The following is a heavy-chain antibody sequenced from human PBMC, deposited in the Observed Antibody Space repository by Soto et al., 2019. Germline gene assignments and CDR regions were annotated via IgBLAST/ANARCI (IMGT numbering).Heavy chain of an antibody. CDR1: GGSISSYY. V-gene: IGHV4-59*01. CDR2: IYYSGST. CDR3: ARGGAAAGYYYYGMDV. Sequence: SETLSLTCTVSGGSISSYYWSWIRQPPGKGLEWIGYIYYSGSTNYNPSLKSRVTISVDTSKNQFSLKLSSVTAADTAVYYCARGGAAAGYYYYGMDVWGQGTTVTVSS. D-gene: IGHD6-13*01. J-gene: IGHJ6*02.